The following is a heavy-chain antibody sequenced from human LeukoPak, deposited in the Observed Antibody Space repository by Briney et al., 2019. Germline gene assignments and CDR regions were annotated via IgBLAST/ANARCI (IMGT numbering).Heavy chain of an antibody. J-gene: IGHJ4*02. Sequence: GGSLRLSCAASGFTFNTYGMSWVRQTPGKGLEWVSGISVSGGSTSYADSVKGRFTISRDNSKNTLYLQMNSLRAEDTAVYYCAKDGGPLQLALFDYWGQGTLVTVSS. D-gene: IGHD6-13*01. CDR3: AKDGGPLQLALFDY. CDR1: GFTFNTYG. V-gene: IGHV3-23*01. CDR2: ISVSGGST.